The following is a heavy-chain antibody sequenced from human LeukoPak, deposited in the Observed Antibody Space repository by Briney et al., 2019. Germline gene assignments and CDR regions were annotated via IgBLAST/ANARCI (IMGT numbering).Heavy chain of an antibody. CDR1: GCTFTGYY. CDR3: AREPGGRYCSGGSCYSGAFDI. Sequence: SVKVSCKASGCTFTGYYMDWVQQAPGQGLEWIGRINPNSGGTNYAQKFQGRVTMTRDTSISTAYMELSRLRSDDTAVYYWAREPGGRYCSGGSCYSGAFDIWGQGTMVTVSS. V-gene: IGHV1-2*06. D-gene: IGHD2-15*01. J-gene: IGHJ3*02. CDR2: INPNSGGT.